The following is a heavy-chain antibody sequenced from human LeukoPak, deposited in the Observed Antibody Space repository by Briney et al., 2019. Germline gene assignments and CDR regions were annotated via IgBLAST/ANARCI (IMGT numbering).Heavy chain of an antibody. CDR1: GFTFSSYA. D-gene: IGHD5-18*01. V-gene: IGHV3-30-3*01. CDR3: ARGRKYSYGTYYYGLDV. J-gene: IGHJ6*02. Sequence: GGSLRLSCAASGFTFSSYAMHWVRQAPGKGLVWVAIISYDGSNKYYADSVKGRFTISRDNSKNTLYLQINSLRAEDTAVYYCARGRKYSYGTYYYGLDVWGQGTTVTVCS. CDR2: ISYDGSNK.